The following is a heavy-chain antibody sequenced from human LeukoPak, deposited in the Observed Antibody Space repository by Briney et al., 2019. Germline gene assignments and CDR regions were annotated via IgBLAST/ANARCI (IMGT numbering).Heavy chain of an antibody. Sequence: PSETLSLTCTVSGGSISSSSYYWGWIRQPPGKGLEWIGSIYYSGSTYYNPSLKSRVTISVDTSKNQFSLKLSSVTAADTAVYYCARDSGAARAPYYFDYWGQGTLVTVSS. V-gene: IGHV4-39*02. CDR3: ARDSGAARAPYYFDY. CDR2: IYYSGST. CDR1: GGSISSSSYY. D-gene: IGHD6-6*01. J-gene: IGHJ4*02.